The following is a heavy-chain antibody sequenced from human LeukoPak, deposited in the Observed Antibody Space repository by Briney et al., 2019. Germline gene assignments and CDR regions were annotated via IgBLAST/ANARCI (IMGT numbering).Heavy chain of an antibody. CDR1: GFTFSDYY. CDR3: ARALADNRGYYLGFDY. J-gene: IGHJ4*02. Sequence: GGSLRLSCAASGFTFSDYYMGWIRQAPGKGLEWNSYVTNNNGAMFYAGSVEGRFTIFRDNAKNSLYLQMNSLRPDDTAVYYCARALADNRGYYLGFDYWGRGTLVTVSS. V-gene: IGHV3-11*04. CDR2: VTNNNGAM. D-gene: IGHD3-22*01.